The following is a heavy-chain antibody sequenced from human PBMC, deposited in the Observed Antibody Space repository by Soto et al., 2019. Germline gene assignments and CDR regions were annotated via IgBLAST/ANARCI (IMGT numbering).Heavy chain of an antibody. V-gene: IGHV3-23*01. CDR1: GFTFSSYA. CDR3: AKDTVPHFYGSGSYYKA. Sequence: EVQLLESGGGLVQPGGSLRLSCAASGFTFSSYAMSWVRQAPGKGLEWVSAISGSGGSTYYADSVKGRFTISRDNSKNTLYLKMNSLRAEDTAVYYCAKDTVPHFYGSGSYYKAWGQGTLVTVSS. D-gene: IGHD3-10*01. CDR2: ISGSGGST. J-gene: IGHJ4*02.